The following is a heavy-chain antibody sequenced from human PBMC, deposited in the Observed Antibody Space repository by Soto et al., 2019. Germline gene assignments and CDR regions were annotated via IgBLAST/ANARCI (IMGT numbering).Heavy chain of an antibody. CDR3: ARLRPYSSSPRPRYNYHGMDV. D-gene: IGHD6-6*01. J-gene: IGHJ6*02. CDR2: IFPDDSDT. CDR1: VYSFTSYW. V-gene: IGHV5-51*01. Sequence: ESLKISCNVSVYSFTSYWVAWVRQMPGKGLEWMGIIFPDDSDTKYSPSFEGQVTITADKSTSTAYLQWSSLKASDTAIYYCARLRPYSSSPRPRYNYHGMDVWDQGTTVTVSS.